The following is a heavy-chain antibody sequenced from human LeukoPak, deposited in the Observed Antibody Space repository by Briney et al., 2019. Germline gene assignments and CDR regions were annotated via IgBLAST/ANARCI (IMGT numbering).Heavy chain of an antibody. CDR3: ARAPSGGSGYEPLYYYGMDV. V-gene: IGHV3-21*01. Sequence: PGGSLRLSCAASGFTFSSYSMNWVRQAPGKGLEWVSSISSSSSYIYYADSVKGRFTISRDNAKNSLYLQMNSLRAEDTAVYYCARAPSGGSGYEPLYYYGMDVWGQGTTVTVSS. J-gene: IGHJ6*02. D-gene: IGHD5-12*01. CDR1: GFTFSSYS. CDR2: ISSSSSYI.